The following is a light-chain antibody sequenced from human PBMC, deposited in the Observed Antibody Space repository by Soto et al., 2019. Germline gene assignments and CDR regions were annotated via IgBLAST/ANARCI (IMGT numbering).Light chain of an antibody. Sequence: EVVLPQSPGTLALSRGERATLSCRPSQSVSSSYLAWYQHRPGQAPRLLIFGASSRATGIPDRFSGTGSGTDFTLTISRLEPEHFAVYYCQQYGNSPWTFGQGTKVDIK. CDR2: GAS. CDR3: QQYGNSPWT. CDR1: QSVSSSY. J-gene: IGKJ1*01. V-gene: IGKV3-20*01.